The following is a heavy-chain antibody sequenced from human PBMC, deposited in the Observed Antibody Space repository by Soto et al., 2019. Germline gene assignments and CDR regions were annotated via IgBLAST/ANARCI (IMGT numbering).Heavy chain of an antibody. CDR2: ISYDGSNK. Sequence: GGSLRLSCAASGFTFSSYAMHWVRQAPGKGLEWVAVISYDGSNKYYADSVKGRFTISRDNSKNTLYLQMNSLRAEDTAVYYCARPPRWCSGGSCYPCFDYWGQGTLVTVSS. V-gene: IGHV3-30-3*01. J-gene: IGHJ4*02. CDR1: GFTFSSYA. D-gene: IGHD2-15*01. CDR3: ARPPRWCSGGSCYPCFDY.